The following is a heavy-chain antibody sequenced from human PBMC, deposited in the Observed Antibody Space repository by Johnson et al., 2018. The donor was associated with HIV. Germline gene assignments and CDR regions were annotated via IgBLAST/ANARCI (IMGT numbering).Heavy chain of an antibody. J-gene: IGHJ3*02. CDR2: ISWDGGDT. CDR3: ARDEGLDYGASLGAFDI. D-gene: IGHD4-17*01. Sequence: VQLVESGGVMVQPGGSLRLSCAGSGFSFDDYAMHWVRQGPGKGLEWVSLISWDGGDTYYADSVKGRFTISRDNSKKSLYLQMNSLRAEDTALYYCARDEGLDYGASLGAFDIWGQGTMVTVSS. V-gene: IGHV3-43D*03. CDR1: GFSFDDYA.